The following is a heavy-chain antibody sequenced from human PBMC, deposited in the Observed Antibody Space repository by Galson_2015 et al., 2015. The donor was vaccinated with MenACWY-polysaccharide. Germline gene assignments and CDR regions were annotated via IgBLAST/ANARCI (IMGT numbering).Heavy chain of an antibody. CDR2: INSDGSST. D-gene: IGHD2-2*01. CDR3: ARDHALAASDAFDI. Sequence: SLRLSCAASGFTFSSYWMHWVRQAPGKGLVRVSRINSDGSSTSYADSVKGRFTISRDNAKNTLYLQMNSLRAEDTAVYYCARDHALAASDAFDIWGHGTMVPVSS. CDR1: GFTFSSYW. V-gene: IGHV3-74*01. J-gene: IGHJ3*02.